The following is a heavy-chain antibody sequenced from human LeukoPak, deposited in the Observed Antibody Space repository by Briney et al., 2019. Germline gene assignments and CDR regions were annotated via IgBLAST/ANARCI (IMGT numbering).Heavy chain of an antibody. CDR1: GGSISRGSYY. V-gene: IGHV4-61*02. Sequence: SETLSLTCIVSGGSISRGSYYWNWIRQPAGKGLEWMGRIYNSGSTNYNPSLKSRVTISVDTSKNQFSLKLSSVTAADTAVYYCARQNQDKDDAFDIWGQGTMVTVSS. CDR3: ARQNQDKDDAFDI. D-gene: IGHD2-15*01. CDR2: IYNSGST. J-gene: IGHJ3*02.